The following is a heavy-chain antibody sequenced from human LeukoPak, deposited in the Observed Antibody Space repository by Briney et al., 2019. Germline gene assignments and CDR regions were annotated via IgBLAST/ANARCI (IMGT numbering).Heavy chain of an antibody. CDR1: GFTFSSYS. D-gene: IGHD6-19*01. CDR2: INPDGSEK. Sequence: GGSLRLSCAASGFTFSSYSMNWVRQAPGKGLQWVAGINPDGSEKYSVDSVKGRFTISRDNAKNSLYLQMNSLRAEDTAPYYCARDRGYSSYDYWGQGTLVTVSS. J-gene: IGHJ4*02. CDR3: ARDRGYSSYDY. V-gene: IGHV3-7*01.